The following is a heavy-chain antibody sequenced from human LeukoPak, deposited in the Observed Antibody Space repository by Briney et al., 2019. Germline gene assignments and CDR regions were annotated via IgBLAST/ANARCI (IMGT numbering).Heavy chain of an antibody. D-gene: IGHD3-3*01. CDR2: ITSDSKTI. Sequence: HPGGSLRLSCAASGFSFSIYSMNWVRQAPGKGREWVSYITSDSKTIYYTDSVKGRFTISRDNAKNSLYLQMNNLRAEDTAVYYCASTKGYFDYWGQGTLVTVSS. V-gene: IGHV3-48*01. CDR3: ASTKGYFDY. J-gene: IGHJ4*02. CDR1: GFSFSIYS.